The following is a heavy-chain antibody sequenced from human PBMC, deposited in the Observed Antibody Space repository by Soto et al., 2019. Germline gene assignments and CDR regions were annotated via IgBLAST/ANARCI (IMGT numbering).Heavy chain of an antibody. Sequence: KPSETLSLTCTVSGGSISQYYWSWIRQPAGNGLQWLGHIYTNGNTKYNSSLKSRLTMSVDVSNNQFSLRLNSVTAADTAVYFCARWGQQPPFDWFDPWGQGILVTVSS. CDR1: GGSISQYY. CDR2: IYTNGNT. J-gene: IGHJ5*02. CDR3: ARWGQQPPFDWFDP. D-gene: IGHD6-13*01. V-gene: IGHV4-4*07.